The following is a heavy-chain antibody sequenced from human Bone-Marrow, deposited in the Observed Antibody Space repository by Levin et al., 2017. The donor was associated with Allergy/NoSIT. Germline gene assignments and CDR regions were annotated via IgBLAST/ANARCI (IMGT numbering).Heavy chain of an antibody. CDR2: ISYDGSNK. Sequence: RGESLKISCAASGFTFSSYAMHWVRQAPGKGLEWVAVISYDGSNKYYADSVKGRFTISRDNSKNTLYLQMNSLRAEDTAVYYCARDPVNSSSWYWGSERSKYYYYYYGMDVWGQGTTVTVSS. CDR3: ARDPVNSSSWYWGSERSKYYYYYYGMDV. J-gene: IGHJ6*02. D-gene: IGHD6-13*01. V-gene: IGHV3-30-3*01. CDR1: GFTFSSYA.